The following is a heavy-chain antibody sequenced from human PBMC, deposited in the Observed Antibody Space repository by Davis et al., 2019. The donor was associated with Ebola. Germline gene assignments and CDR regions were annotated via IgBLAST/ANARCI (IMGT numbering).Heavy chain of an antibody. V-gene: IGHV3-23*01. CDR1: GFTFSSYA. J-gene: IGHJ5*02. CDR2: ISGSGGST. Sequence: PGGSLRLSCAASGFTFSSYAMSWVRQAPGKGLEWVSAISGSGGSTYYADSVKGRFTISRDNSKNTLSLQMHSLRVDDTAVYYCAREDSSSYHGNWFDPWGQGTLVTVSS. CDR3: AREDSSSYHGNWFDP. D-gene: IGHD6-13*01.